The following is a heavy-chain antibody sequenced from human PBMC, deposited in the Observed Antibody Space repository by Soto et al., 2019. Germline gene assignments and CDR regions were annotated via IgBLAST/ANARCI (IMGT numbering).Heavy chain of an antibody. Sequence: EVQLVESGGGLVKPGGSLRLSCAASGFTFSSYSMNWVRQAPGKGLEWVSSISSRSSYIYYADSVKGRFTISRDNAKNSLYLQMNSLRAEDTAVYYCARDTGTTSPPFDYWGQGTQVTVSS. D-gene: IGHD1-1*01. J-gene: IGHJ4*02. CDR3: ARDTGTTSPPFDY. CDR2: ISSRSSYI. V-gene: IGHV3-21*01. CDR1: GFTFSSYS.